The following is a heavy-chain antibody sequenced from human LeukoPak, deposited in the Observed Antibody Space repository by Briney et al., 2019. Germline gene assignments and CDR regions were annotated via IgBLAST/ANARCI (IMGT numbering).Heavy chain of an antibody. Sequence: PGGSLRLSCAVSGVSFSDYAMNWVRLAPGTGRQWVSSISGGGGSTYYADSVKGRFSISRDNSKNTLSLQMNSLRAEDTALYYRVKGGQRYDFWRFDYWGQGTVVTVSS. CDR2: ISGGGGST. V-gene: IGHV3-23*01. D-gene: IGHD3-3*01. J-gene: IGHJ4*02. CDR3: VKGGQRYDFWRFDY. CDR1: GVSFSDYA.